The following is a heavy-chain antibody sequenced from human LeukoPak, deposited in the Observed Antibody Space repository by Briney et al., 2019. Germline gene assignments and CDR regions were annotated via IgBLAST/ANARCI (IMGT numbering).Heavy chain of an antibody. CDR1: GFTFSSYS. CDR3: ARDQYCSGDNCYSFTWFDS. D-gene: IGHD2-15*01. CDR2: ISSSSSYI. J-gene: IGHJ5*01. Sequence: GGSLRLSCAASGFTFSSYSMNWVRQAPGKGLEWVSSISSSSSYIYYADSVKGLFTISRDNAKNSLYLQMNSLRAEDTAVYYCARDQYCSGDNCYSFTWFDSWGQGSLVIVSP. V-gene: IGHV3-21*01.